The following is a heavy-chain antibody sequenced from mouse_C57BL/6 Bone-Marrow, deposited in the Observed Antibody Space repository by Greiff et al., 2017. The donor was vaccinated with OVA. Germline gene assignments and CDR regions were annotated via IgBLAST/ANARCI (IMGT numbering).Heavy chain of an antibody. CDR3: ARGGYYDGHWYFDV. CDR2: IDPSDSYT. J-gene: IGHJ1*03. V-gene: IGHV1-69*01. D-gene: IGHD2-3*01. Sequence: QVQLKQPGAELVMPGASVKLSCKASGYTFTSYWMHWVKQRPGQGLEWIGEIDPSDSYTNYNQKFKGKSTLTVDKSSSTAYMQLSSLTSEDSAVYYCARGGYYDGHWYFDVWGTGTTVTVSS. CDR1: GYTFTSYW.